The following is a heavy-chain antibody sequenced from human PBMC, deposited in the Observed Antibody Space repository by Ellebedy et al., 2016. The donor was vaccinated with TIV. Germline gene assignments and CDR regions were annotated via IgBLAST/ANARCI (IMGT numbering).Heavy chain of an antibody. CDR3: VRGGGSLDY. J-gene: IGHJ4*02. V-gene: IGHV3-7*01. Sequence: GGSLRLXCAASGFSFSTYWMSWVRQPPGKGLEWAANIKQDGSDKYYVDSVKGRFTISRDNAKNSLYLQVNSLRVEDTAVYYCVRGGGSLDYWGQGTLVTVSS. D-gene: IGHD3-10*01. CDR1: GFSFSTYW. CDR2: IKQDGSDK.